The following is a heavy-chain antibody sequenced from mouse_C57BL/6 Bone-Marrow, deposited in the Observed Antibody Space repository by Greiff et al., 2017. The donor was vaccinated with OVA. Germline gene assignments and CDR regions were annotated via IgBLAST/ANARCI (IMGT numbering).Heavy chain of an antibody. CDR1: GYTFTSYW. D-gene: IGHD1-1*01. J-gene: IGHJ4*01. V-gene: IGHV1-55*01. CDR3: ARITSGVNYYAMDY. CDR2: IYPGSGST. Sequence: QVQLQQPGAELVKPGASVKMSCKASGYTFTSYWITWVKQRPGQGLEWIGDIYPGSGSTNYNEKFKSKATLTVDKTSSTAYMQISSLTSEDSAVYYCARITSGVNYYAMDYWGQGTSVTVSS.